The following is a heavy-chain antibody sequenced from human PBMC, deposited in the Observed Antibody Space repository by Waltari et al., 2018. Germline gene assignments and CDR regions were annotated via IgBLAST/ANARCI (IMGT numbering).Heavy chain of an antibody. CDR2: INNDGSGT. J-gene: IGHJ4*02. Sequence: EVQLVESGGGLVQPGGSLRLSCAASGFTFSSYWIHLVRQAPGKGLVWVSRINNDGSGTSYADSVKGRFTISRDNAKNTLYLQMNSLRAEDTAVYYCARAISSGWWFDYWGQGTLVTVSS. CDR1: GFTFSSYW. V-gene: IGHV3-74*01. D-gene: IGHD6-19*01. CDR3: ARAISSGWWFDY.